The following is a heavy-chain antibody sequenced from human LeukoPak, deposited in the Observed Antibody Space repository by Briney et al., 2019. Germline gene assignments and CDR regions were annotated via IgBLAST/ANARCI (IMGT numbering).Heavy chain of an antibody. D-gene: IGHD1-26*01. CDR3: ASLQPEELPDFDY. V-gene: IGHV3-7*01. CDR1: GFTFSSYW. J-gene: IGHJ4*02. Sequence: PGRSLRLSCAASGFTFSSYWMSWVRQAPGKGLEWVANIKQDGSEKYYVDSVKGRFTISRDNAKNSLYLQMNSLRAEDTAVYYCASLQPEELPDFDYWGQGTLVTVSS. CDR2: IKQDGSEK.